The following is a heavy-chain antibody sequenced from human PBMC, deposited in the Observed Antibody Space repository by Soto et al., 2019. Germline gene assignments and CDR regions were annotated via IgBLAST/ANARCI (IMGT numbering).Heavy chain of an antibody. D-gene: IGHD2-15*01. V-gene: IGHV3-11*04. Sequence: LSLTCTVSGGSISSYYWSWIRQPPGKGLEWVSGINGGDDNKHYADSVKGRFTISRDNAKNSLYLQMNSLRAEDTAVYYCARAPGYCSGGSCYNPAAFDIWGQGTMVTVSS. CDR1: GGSISSYY. CDR2: INGGDDNK. CDR3: ARAPGYCSGGSCYNPAAFDI. J-gene: IGHJ3*02.